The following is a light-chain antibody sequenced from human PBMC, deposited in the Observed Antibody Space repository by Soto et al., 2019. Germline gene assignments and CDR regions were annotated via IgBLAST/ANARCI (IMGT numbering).Light chain of an antibody. CDR3: QSYDSSLNNSGL. Sequence: QSVLTQPPSVSVAPGQRVTISCTGSTSNIGAGFGVHWYQQLPGAGPKVVIYADVNRPSGVPDRFSGSKSGTSASLTITGLQAEDEAVYYCQSYDSSLNNSGLFGGGTKLTVL. CDR2: ADV. CDR1: TSNIGAGFG. J-gene: IGLJ3*02. V-gene: IGLV1-40*01.